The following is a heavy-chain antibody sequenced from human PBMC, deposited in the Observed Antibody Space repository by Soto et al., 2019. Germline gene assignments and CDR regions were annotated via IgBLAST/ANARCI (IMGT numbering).Heavy chain of an antibody. Sequence: QLQLQESGPGLVKPSETLSLTCTVSGVSISGTSYYWGWIRQTPAKGLEWIGTIYYSGETFYNPSLQSRVTISIDTSKNXFXLTLTSVTAADTAIYYCARHGSFWGQGALVTVSS. CDR3: ARHGSF. CDR1: GVSISGTSYY. V-gene: IGHV4-39*01. CDR2: IYYSGET. J-gene: IGHJ1*01. D-gene: IGHD3-16*02.